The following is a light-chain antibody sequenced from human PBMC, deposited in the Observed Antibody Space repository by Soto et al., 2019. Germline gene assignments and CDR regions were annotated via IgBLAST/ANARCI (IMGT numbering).Light chain of an antibody. Sequence: DIQMTQSPSTLSASVGDRVTITCRARQSISVWLAWYQQKPGKAPKLLIYDASILESGVPSRFSGSGSGTEFTLTISSLQSEDFAVYYCQQYNSWPLTFGGGTKVDIK. CDR1: QSISVW. J-gene: IGKJ4*01. CDR3: QQYNSWPLT. CDR2: DAS. V-gene: IGKV1-5*01.